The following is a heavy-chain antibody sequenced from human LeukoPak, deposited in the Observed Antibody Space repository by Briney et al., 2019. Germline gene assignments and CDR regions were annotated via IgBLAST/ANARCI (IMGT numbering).Heavy chain of an antibody. CDR2: IYYSGST. CDR1: GGSISSSSYY. CDR3: ASGGSGSYSYYYYYYMDV. D-gene: IGHD3-10*01. Sequence: KSSETLSLTCTVSGGSISSSSYYWGWIRQPPGKGLEWIESIYYSGSTYYNPSLKSRVTISVDTSKNQFSLKLSSVTAADTAVYYCASGGSGSYSYYYYYYMDVWGKGTTVTVSS. V-gene: IGHV4-39*01. J-gene: IGHJ6*03.